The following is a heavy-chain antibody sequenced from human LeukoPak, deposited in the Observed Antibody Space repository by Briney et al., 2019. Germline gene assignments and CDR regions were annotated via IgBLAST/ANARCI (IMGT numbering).Heavy chain of an antibody. CDR2: IYHSGST. V-gene: IGHV4-38-2*02. Sequence: SETLSLTCTVSGYSISSGYYWGWIRQPPGKGLEWIGSIYHSGSTYYNPSLKSRVTISVDTSKNQFSLKLSSVTAADTAVYYCARDRGWGPATDDAFDIWGQGTMVTVSS. J-gene: IGHJ3*02. CDR1: GYSISSGYY. CDR3: ARDRGWGPATDDAFDI. D-gene: IGHD3-10*01.